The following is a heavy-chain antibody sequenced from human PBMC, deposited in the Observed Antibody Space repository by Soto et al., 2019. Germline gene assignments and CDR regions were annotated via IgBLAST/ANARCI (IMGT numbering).Heavy chain of an antibody. CDR2: IHNNGAT. D-gene: IGHD3-10*01. V-gene: IGHV4-31*03. Sequence: TSETLSLTCTVSGGSIDSGGYCWSLSRQHATGVVEWIGYIHNNGATYYTASLTGRVSISADTSNPQSFLNVYSVNAADTGVYYCAREGAGSYWFDPWGQGVLVTVSS. CDR3: AREGAGSYWFDP. CDR1: GGSIDSGGYC. J-gene: IGHJ5*02.